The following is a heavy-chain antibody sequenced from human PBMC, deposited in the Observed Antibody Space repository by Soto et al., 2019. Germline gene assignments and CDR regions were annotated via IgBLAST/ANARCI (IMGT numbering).Heavy chain of an antibody. CDR2: INPNSGGT. CDR1: GYTFTGYY. V-gene: IGHV1-2*02. D-gene: IGHD2-15*01. J-gene: IGHJ3*02. Sequence: ASVKVSCKASGYTFTGYYMHWVRQAPGQGLEWMGWINPNSGGTNYAQKFQGRVTMTRDTSISTAYMELSRLRSDDTAVYYCARLEPIVVVAAADFDICGQGTMVTVSS. CDR3: ARLEPIVVVAAADFDI.